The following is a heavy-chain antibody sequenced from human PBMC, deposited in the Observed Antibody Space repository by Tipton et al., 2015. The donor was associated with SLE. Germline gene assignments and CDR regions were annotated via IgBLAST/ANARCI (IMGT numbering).Heavy chain of an antibody. CDR1: GGSVSSGNYY. J-gene: IGHJ4*02. D-gene: IGHD1-1*01. V-gene: IGHV4-61*01. CDR3: ARGWERGYFDY. CDR2: IYYSGST. Sequence: TLSLTCTVSGGSVSSGNYYWSWIRQPPGKGLEWIGFIYYSGSTHYNPSLKSRVTISVDTSKNQFSLKLSSVTAADTAVYYCARGWERGYFDYWGQGTLVTVSS.